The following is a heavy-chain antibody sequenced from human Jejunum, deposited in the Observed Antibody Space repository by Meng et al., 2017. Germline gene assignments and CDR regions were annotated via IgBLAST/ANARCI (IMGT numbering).Heavy chain of an antibody. CDR3: ARATTLKGWFDP. V-gene: IGHV4-39*07. CDR2: IYYSGNT. J-gene: IGHJ5*02. CDR1: GGSISGGTYY. Sequence: SETLSLTCTVSGGSISGGTYYGGWIRQPPGKGPEWIGSIYYSGNTFYNPSLKSRVSISLDTSKNQFSLSLTSVTAADTAVYYCARATTLKGWFDPWGQGTLVTVSS. D-gene: IGHD1-1*01.